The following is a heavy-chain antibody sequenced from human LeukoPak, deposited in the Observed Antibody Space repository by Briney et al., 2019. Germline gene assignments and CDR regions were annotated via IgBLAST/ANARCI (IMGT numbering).Heavy chain of an antibody. J-gene: IGHJ4*02. CDR3: ARDIMRGGGGSPCDY. V-gene: IGHV3-21*01. D-gene: IGHD2-15*01. CDR2: ISTSSSHI. Sequence: PGGSLRLSCAASGFTFSYYSMNWVRQAPGKGLEWISSISTSSSHIYYADSVKGRFTISRDNAKKSVYLQMNSLRAEDTAMYYCARDIMRGGGGSPCDYWGQGTLATVSS. CDR1: GFTFSYYS.